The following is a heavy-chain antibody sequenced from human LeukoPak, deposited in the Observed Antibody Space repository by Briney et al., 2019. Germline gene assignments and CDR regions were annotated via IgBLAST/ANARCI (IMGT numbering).Heavy chain of an antibody. J-gene: IGHJ4*02. V-gene: IGHV4-59*08. Sequence: SETLSLTCTVSGGSISSYYWSWIRQPPGKGLEWIGYIYYSGSTNYNPSLKSRVTISVDTSKNQFSLKLSSVTAADTAVYYCARLSAGGSGSYYNDYWGQGTLVTVSS. CDR1: GGSISSYY. CDR3: ARLSAGGSGSYYNDY. CDR2: IYYSGST. D-gene: IGHD3-10*01.